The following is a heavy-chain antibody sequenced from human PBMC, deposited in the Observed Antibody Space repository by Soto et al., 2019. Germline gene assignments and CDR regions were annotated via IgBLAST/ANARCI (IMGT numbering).Heavy chain of an antibody. Sequence: VASVKVSCKASGYTFTSYYMHWVRQAPGQGPEWMGIIIPSGGGTSYAQKFQDRVTMTRDTATSTVYLELRGLTSEDTAVYYCARGGTYRDNWFDAWGQGTLVTVSS. J-gene: IGHJ5*02. CDR1: GYTFTSYY. CDR3: ARGGTYRDNWFDA. V-gene: IGHV1-46*01. D-gene: IGHD3-16*01. CDR2: IIPSGGGT.